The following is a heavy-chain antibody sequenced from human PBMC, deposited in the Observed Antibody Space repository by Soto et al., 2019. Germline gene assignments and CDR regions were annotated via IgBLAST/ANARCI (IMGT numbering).Heavy chain of an antibody. CDR1: GFSLSTNGVG. CDR2: IYWDDDK. J-gene: IGHJ4*02. Sequence: QITLKESGPTLVKPTQTLTLTCSFSGFSLSTNGVGVGWIRQPPGKALEWLALIYWDDDKRHSPSPKTSITNTKDTPKIQVVRTMTYMDPLDTATYCCAHKPYGFRWAVDYWGQGALVTVSS. CDR3: AHKPYGFRWAVDY. V-gene: IGHV2-5*02. D-gene: IGHD4-17*01.